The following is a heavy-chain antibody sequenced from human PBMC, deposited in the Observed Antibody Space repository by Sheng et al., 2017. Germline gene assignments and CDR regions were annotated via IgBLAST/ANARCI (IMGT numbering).Heavy chain of an antibody. Sequence: EVQLVESGGGLVQPGGSLRLSCAASGFTFSSYEMNWVRQAPGKGLEWVSYISSSGSTIYYADSVKGRFTISRDNAKNSLYLQMNSLRAEDTAVYYCAREPFPDFWSGGKEPLDDDAFDIWGQGTMVTVSS. CDR3: AREPFPDFWSGGKEPLDDDAFDI. J-gene: IGHJ3*02. D-gene: IGHD3-3*01. CDR2: ISSSGSTI. CDR1: GFTFSSYE. V-gene: IGHV3-48*03.